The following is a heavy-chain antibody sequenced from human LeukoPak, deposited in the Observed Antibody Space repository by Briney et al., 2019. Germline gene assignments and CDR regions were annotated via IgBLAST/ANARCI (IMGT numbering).Heavy chain of an antibody. CDR1: EFTFNSYS. D-gene: IGHD3-22*01. CDR3: ARDPFYYDAAGSADY. CDR2: ISSGSTYI. Sequence: GGSLRLSCAASEFTFNSYSFNWIRQPPGGGLEWVSSISSGSTYIYYSDSVQGRFTVSRDNAKNSLFLQMNNLRAEDTAVYYCARDPFYYDAAGSADYWGQGTLVTVSS. V-gene: IGHV3-21*01. J-gene: IGHJ4*02.